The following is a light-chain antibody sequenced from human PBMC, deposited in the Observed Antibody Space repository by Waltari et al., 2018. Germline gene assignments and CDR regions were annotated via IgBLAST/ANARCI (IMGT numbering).Light chain of an antibody. J-gene: IGKJ3*01. Sequence: EIVMTQSPATLSVSPGDRATLSCRASQSVSSNLACYQQKPGQAPRLLIYGASTRATGIPARFSGTGSGTEFTLTISSLQSEDFAVYYCQQYNNWPPLFTFGPGTKVDMK. CDR3: QQYNNWPPLFT. CDR2: GAS. V-gene: IGKV3D-15*01. CDR1: QSVSSN.